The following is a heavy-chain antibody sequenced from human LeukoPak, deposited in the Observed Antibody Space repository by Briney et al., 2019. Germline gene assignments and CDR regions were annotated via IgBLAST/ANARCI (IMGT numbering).Heavy chain of an antibody. D-gene: IGHD2-15*01. Sequence: ASVKVSCKASGYTFTSYGISCVRQAPGQGLEWMGWISAYNVNTNYAQKLQGRVTMTTDTSTSTAYMELRSLRSDDTAVYYCARLTAGVVVAAHHVVEAKLYHYFDYWGQGTLVTVSS. CDR3: ARLTAGVVVAAHHVVEAKLYHYFDY. V-gene: IGHV1-18*01. J-gene: IGHJ4*02. CDR2: ISAYNVNT. CDR1: GYTFTSYG.